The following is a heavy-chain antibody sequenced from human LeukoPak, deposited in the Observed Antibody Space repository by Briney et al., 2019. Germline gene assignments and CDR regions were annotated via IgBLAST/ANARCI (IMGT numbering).Heavy chain of an antibody. D-gene: IGHD3-22*01. V-gene: IGHV3-13*01. CDR1: GFTFSSFD. Sequence: PGGSLRLSCAASGFTFSSFDMHWVRNTTGKGLEWVSGIGTVGDTYYAGSVKGRFTISRENAKNSLYLQMNSLRAEDTAVYYCARGGASGYYVFDFWGQGTLVTVSS. J-gene: IGHJ4*02. CDR3: ARGGASGYYVFDF. CDR2: IGTVGDT.